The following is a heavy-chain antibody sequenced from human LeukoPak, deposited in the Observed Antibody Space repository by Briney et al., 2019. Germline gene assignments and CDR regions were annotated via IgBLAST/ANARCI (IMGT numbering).Heavy chain of an antibody. CDR2: INPNSGGT. CDR3: ARTASVRWLQLGSYFDY. V-gene: IGHV1-2*02. D-gene: IGHD5-24*01. Sequence: ASVKVSCKASGYTFTGYYMHWVRQAPGQGLEWMGWINPNSGGTNYAQKFQGGVTMTRDTSISTAYMELSRLRSDDTAVYYCARTASVRWLQLGSYFDYWGQGTLVTVSS. CDR1: GYTFTGYY. J-gene: IGHJ4*02.